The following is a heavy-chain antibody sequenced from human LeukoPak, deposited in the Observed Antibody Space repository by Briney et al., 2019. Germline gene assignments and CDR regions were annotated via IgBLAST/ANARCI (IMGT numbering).Heavy chain of an antibody. J-gene: IGHJ4*02. V-gene: IGHV4-34*01. CDR1: GGSFSGYY. Sequence: PSETLSLTCAVYGGSFSGYYWSWIRQPPGKGLEWIGEINHSGSTNYNPSLKSRVTISVDTSKNQFSLKLSSVTAADTAVYYCARTTTIFGVVTPIRYWGQGTLVTVSS. CDR2: INHSGST. CDR3: ARTTTIFGVVTPIRY. D-gene: IGHD3-3*01.